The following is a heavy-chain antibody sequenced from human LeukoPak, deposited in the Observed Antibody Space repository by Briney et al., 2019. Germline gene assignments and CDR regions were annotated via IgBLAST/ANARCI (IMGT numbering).Heavy chain of an antibody. CDR3: AKQSAGSAAWYSLHYDF. CDR2: VDGGGGGT. D-gene: IGHD6-13*01. CDR1: GLSFSNAW. Sequence: PGGSLRLSCAASGLSFSNAWMNWVRQAPGRGLEWVSSVDGGGGGTYYADSVKGRFTISRDNSKDTLYLQMNGLRAEDTAVYFCAKQSAGSAAWYSLHYDFWGQGTLVTVSS. V-gene: IGHV3-23*01. J-gene: IGHJ4*02.